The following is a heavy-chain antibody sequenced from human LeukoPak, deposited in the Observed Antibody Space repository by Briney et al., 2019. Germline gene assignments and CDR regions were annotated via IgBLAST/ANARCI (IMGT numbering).Heavy chain of an antibody. Sequence: SSETLSLTCTVSGGSISSSSYYWGWIRQPPGKGLEWIGSIYYSGSTYYNPSLKSRVTISVDTSKNQFSLKLSSVTAADTAVYYCARGEVGHALDYWGQGTLVTVSS. D-gene: IGHD2-21*01. V-gene: IGHV4-39*01. CDR1: GGSISSSSYY. CDR3: ARGEVGHALDY. J-gene: IGHJ4*02. CDR2: IYYSGST.